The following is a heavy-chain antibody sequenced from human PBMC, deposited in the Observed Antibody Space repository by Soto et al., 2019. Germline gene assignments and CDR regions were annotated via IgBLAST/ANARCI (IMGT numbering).Heavy chain of an antibody. CDR2: IIPIFGTA. CDR1: GGTFSSYA. D-gene: IGHD3-22*01. J-gene: IGHJ4*02. Sequence: SVKVSCKASGGTFSSYAISWVRQAPGQGLEWMGGIIPIFGTANYAQKFQGRVTITADESTSTAYMELSSLRSEDTAVYYCARGIDYDSSGYYLYYFDYWGQGTLVTVSS. CDR3: ARGIDYDSSGYYLYYFDY. V-gene: IGHV1-69*13.